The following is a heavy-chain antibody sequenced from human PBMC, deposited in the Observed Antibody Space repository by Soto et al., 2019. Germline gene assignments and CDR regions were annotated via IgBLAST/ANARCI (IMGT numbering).Heavy chain of an antibody. CDR1: GYTFTSYG. D-gene: IGHD2-2*01. J-gene: IGHJ6*02. Sequence: ASVKVSCKASGYTFTSYGISWVRQAPGQGLEWMGWISAYNGNTNYAQKLQGRVTMTTDTSTSTAYMELRSLRSDDTAVYYCAADDCSSTSCYAWGYGMDVWGQGTTVTVSS. V-gene: IGHV1-18*01. CDR3: AADDCSSTSCYAWGYGMDV. CDR2: ISAYNGNT.